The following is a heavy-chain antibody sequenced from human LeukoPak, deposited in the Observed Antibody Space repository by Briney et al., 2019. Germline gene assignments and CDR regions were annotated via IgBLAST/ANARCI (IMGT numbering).Heavy chain of an antibody. CDR2: IWYDGSNK. CDR3: AREGSGVAGHFDF. J-gene: IGHJ4*02. V-gene: IGHV3-33*01. Sequence: PGGSLRLSCAASGFTFSSYGMHWVRQGPGKGLEWVAVIWYDGSNKYYTDSVKGRFTISRDNSKNTLYLQMNSLRAEDTAVYYCAREGSGVAGHFDFWGQGTLVTVSS. CDR1: GFTFSSYG. D-gene: IGHD6-19*01.